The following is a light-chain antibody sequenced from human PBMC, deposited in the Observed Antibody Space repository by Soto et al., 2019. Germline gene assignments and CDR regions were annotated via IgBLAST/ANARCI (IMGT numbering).Light chain of an antibody. CDR3: AAWDDSLSGL. V-gene: IGLV1-47*01. CDR1: SSNIGNHY. CDR2: KNN. J-gene: IGLJ2*01. Sequence: QAVVTQPPSASGTPGQRVTISCSGSSSNIGNHYVSWYQQLPGTAPKLLIYKNNQRPSGVPDRFSGSMSGTSASLAISGLRSEDEADYYCAAWDDSLSGLFGGGTQLTVL.